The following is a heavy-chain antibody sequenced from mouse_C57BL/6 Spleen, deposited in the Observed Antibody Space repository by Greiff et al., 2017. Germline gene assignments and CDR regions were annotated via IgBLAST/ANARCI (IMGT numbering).Heavy chain of an antibody. CDR1: GYTFTSSW. CDR2: IHPNSGST. D-gene: IGHD1-1*01. CDR3: ARTVGHDYGSSYAFAY. V-gene: IGHV1-64*01. J-gene: IGHJ3*01. Sequence: QVQLQQPGAELVKPGASVKLSCKASGYTFTSSWMPWVKQRPGQGLEWIGMIHPNSGSTNYTGKFKSKATLTVDNSSSTAYMQLSSLTSEDSAVYYCARTVGHDYGSSYAFAYWGQGTLVTVSA.